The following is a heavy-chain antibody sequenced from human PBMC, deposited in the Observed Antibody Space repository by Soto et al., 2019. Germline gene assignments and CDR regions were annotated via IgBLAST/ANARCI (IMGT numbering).Heavy chain of an antibody. CDR1: GGSVSSDDYS. J-gene: IGHJ4*02. V-gene: IGHV4-31*03. D-gene: IGHD2-8*01. CDR2: IRDSGST. Sequence: QVQLQESGPGLVKPSQTLSVTCTVSGGSVSSDDYSWSWIRQHPGKGLEWIGYIRDSGSTYYNPSREGRVTISVDTSKHQVSLRLRSVTAADTAVYYCARAMANYFDYWGQGTLVTASS. CDR3: ARAMANYFDY.